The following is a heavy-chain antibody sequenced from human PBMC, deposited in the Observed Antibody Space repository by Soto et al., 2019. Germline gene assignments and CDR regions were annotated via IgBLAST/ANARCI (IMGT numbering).Heavy chain of an antibody. V-gene: IGHV3-48*02. Sequence: GGSLRLSCAASGFTFSDYSTNWVRQAPGKGLEWVSYISLRSSTIYYADSVKDRFIISRDDAARSLYLQMNSLTYDGTAVYYRAFSGTYGVYWGQGALVTVSS. CDR1: GFTFSDYS. J-gene: IGHJ4*02. CDR2: ISLRSSTI. D-gene: IGHD1-26*01. CDR3: AFSGTYGVY.